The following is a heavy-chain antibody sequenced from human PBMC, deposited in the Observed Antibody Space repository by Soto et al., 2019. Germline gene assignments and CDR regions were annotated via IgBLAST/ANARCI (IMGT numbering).Heavy chain of an antibody. CDR1: GFSLNSDEVG. Sequence: QITLKESAPTLVKPTETLTLTSAFSGFSLNSDEVGVGWIRQPPGKALECLALLYGNGDTRFSPSLKSRLTITKDTSANLVVLSLANVDPADTATYYCAHTGHLVDAFDFWGQGTLVTVSS. J-gene: IGHJ3*01. V-gene: IGHV2-5*01. CDR2: LYGNGDT. CDR3: AHTGHLVDAFDF. D-gene: IGHD1-1*01.